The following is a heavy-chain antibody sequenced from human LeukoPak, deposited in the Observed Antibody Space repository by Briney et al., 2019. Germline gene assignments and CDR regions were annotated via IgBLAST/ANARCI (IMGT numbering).Heavy chain of an antibody. CDR3: ARDPYSGSYGNYYYYFMDV. J-gene: IGHJ6*03. V-gene: IGHV3-21*01. D-gene: IGHD1-26*01. CDR2: ITSGSSYI. CDR1: GFTFSSYN. Sequence: GGSLRLSCAASGFTFSSYNMNWVRQAPGKGLEWVSSITSGSSYIYYADSVKGRFTISRDNAKNSLHLQMNSLRAEDTAVYYCARDPYSGSYGNYYYYFMDVWGKGTTVTISS.